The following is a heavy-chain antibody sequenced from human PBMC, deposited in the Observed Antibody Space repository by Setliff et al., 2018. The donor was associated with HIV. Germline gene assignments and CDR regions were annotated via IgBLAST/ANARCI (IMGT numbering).Heavy chain of an antibody. CDR3: AREGPKRHDALDI. J-gene: IGHJ3*02. CDR1: GFIFTNYG. Sequence: PGESLKISCAVSGFIFTNYGMHWVRQAPGKGLEWVAVIWYDGSNRYSADSVKGRFTISRDNSKNTLFLQMNSLRAEDTAIYYCAREGPKRHDALDIWGLGTMVTVSS. V-gene: IGHV3-33*01. CDR2: IWYDGSNR.